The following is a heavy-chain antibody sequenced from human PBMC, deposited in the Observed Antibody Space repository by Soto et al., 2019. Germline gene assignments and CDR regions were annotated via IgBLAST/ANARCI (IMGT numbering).Heavy chain of an antibody. CDR3: ARHVPAAGYYHGMDV. CDR2: IIPIFGTA. V-gene: IGHV1-69*12. D-gene: IGHD2-2*01. J-gene: IGHJ6*02. CDR1: GGTFSSYA. Sequence: QVQLVQSGAEVKKPGSSVKVSCKASGGTFSSYAISWVRQAPGQGLEWMGGIIPIFGTANYAQKFQGRVTXXADESRSTAYMELSSLRSEDTAVYYWARHVPAAGYYHGMDVWGQGSTVTVSS.